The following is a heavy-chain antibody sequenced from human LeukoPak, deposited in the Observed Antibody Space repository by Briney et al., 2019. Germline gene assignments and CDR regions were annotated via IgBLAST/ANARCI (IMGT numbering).Heavy chain of an antibody. Sequence: SETLSLTCAVYGGSFSGYYWSWIRQPPGKGLEWIGEINHSGSTNYNPSLKSRVTISVDTSKNQFSLKLSSVTAADTAVYYCARGRFLEWSYRGDAFDIWGQGTLVTVSS. D-gene: IGHD3-3*01. CDR3: ARGRFLEWSYRGDAFDI. J-gene: IGHJ4*02. V-gene: IGHV4-34*01. CDR1: GGSFSGYY. CDR2: INHSGST.